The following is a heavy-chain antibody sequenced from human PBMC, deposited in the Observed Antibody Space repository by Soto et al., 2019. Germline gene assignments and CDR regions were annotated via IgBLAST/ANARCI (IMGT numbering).Heavy chain of an antibody. CDR3: ASLRNFHDSSAYFDY. V-gene: IGHV4-30-4*01. Sequence: RSLTCTVSGGSISSGDYYWSWIRQPPGKGLEWIGYIYYSGSSSYNPSLKSRVTISLDTSKNQFSLNLNSVTAADTAVYYCASLRNFHDSSAYFDYWGQGXRVTVYS. D-gene: IGHD3-22*01. CDR1: GGSISSGDYY. CDR2: IYYSGSS. J-gene: IGHJ4*02.